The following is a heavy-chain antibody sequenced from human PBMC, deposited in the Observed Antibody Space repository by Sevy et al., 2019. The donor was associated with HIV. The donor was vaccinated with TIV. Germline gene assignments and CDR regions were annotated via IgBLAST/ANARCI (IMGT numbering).Heavy chain of an antibody. CDR2: ISSSSSYI. D-gene: IGHD3-10*01. CDR3: AREMVRGVYGMDV. V-gene: IGHV3-21*01. J-gene: IGHJ6*02. Sequence: GGSLRLSCAASGFTFSSYSMNWVRQAPGKGLEWVSSISSSSSYIYYADSVKGRFTISRDNAKNSQYLQMNSLRAEDPAVDYCAREMVRGVYGMDVWGQGTTVTVSS. CDR1: GFTFSSYS.